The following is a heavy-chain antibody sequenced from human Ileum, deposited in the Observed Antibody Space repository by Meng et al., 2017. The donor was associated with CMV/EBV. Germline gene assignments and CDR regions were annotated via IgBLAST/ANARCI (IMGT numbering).Heavy chain of an antibody. J-gene: IGHJ5*02. Sequence: SETLSLTCTVSGGSVSSGSYYWSWIRQPPGKGLEWIGYIYYSGSTNYNPSLKSRVTISVDTSKNQFSLKLSSVTAADTAVYYCARESFYSAHVNWFDPWGQGTLVAVSS. CDR3: ARESFYSAHVNWFDP. D-gene: IGHD4-11*01. CDR1: GGSVSSGSYY. CDR2: IYYSGST. V-gene: IGHV4-61*01.